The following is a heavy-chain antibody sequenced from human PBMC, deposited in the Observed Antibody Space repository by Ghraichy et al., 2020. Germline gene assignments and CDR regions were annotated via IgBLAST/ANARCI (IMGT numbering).Heavy chain of an antibody. D-gene: IGHD6-6*01. CDR1: GFTFSSYA. J-gene: IGHJ6*02. CDR2: ITGSGVTT. V-gene: IGHV3-23*01. Sequence: LSLTCAASGFTFSSYAMSWVRQAPGKGLEWVSTITGSGVTTSYADSVKGRFTISRDNSKNTLYLQMNSLRAEDTAVYYCAKCHAARLPYYYYGMDVWGQGTTVTVSS. CDR3: AKCHAARLPYYYYGMDV.